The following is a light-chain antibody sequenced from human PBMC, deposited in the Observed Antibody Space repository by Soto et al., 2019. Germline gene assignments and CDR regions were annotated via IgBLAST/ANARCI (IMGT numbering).Light chain of an antibody. J-gene: IGKJ5*01. V-gene: IGKV1-9*01. CDR2: AAS. Sequence: DTQLTQSPSFLSASVGDRVTITCRASQGISSYLAWYQQKPGKAPKLLIYAASTLQSGVPSRFSGSGSGTEFTLTIGSPQPEDFATYYCQQLNNYPITFGQGTRLEIK. CDR3: QQLNNYPIT. CDR1: QGISSY.